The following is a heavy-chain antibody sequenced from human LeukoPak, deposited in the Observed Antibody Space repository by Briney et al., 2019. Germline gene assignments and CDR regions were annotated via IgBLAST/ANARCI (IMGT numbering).Heavy chain of an antibody. V-gene: IGHV4-39*01. J-gene: IGHJ4*02. D-gene: IGHD1-1*01. CDR3: ARHRAAQLSKFDF. CDR2: IYHSGET. Sequence: SETLSLTCNVSGGSISSSTSYYWGWIRQPPGKGLDWIGSIYHSGETSYNPSLTGRLTIAVDTSKNQFSLRLRSVTAADTAVYYCARHRAAQLSKFDFWGQGALVTVYS. CDR1: GGSISSSTSYY.